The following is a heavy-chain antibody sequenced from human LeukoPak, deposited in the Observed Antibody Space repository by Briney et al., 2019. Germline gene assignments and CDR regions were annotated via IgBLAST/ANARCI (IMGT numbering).Heavy chain of an antibody. Sequence: PSETLSLTCAVYGGSFSGYYWSWIRQPPGKGLEWIGEINHSGSTNYNPSLKSRVTISVDTSKNQSSLKLSSVTAADTAVYYCAREAPYYDILTGPKGGWFDPWGQGTLVTVSS. CDR2: INHSGST. J-gene: IGHJ5*02. V-gene: IGHV4-34*01. CDR1: GGSFSGYY. CDR3: AREAPYYDILTGPKGGWFDP. D-gene: IGHD3-9*01.